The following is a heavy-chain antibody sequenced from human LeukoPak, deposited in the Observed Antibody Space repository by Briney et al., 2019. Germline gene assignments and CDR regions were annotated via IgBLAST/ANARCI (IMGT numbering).Heavy chain of an antibody. CDR2: INPNSGGT. CDR3: ARNAPTWDYYYGMDV. Sequence: ASVKVSCKASGHTFTGYYMHWVRQAPGQGLEWMGWINPNSGGTNYAQKFQGRVTMTRDTSISTAYMELSRLRSDDTAVYYCARNAPTWDYYYGMDVWGQGTTVTVSS. J-gene: IGHJ6*02. D-gene: IGHD1-1*01. V-gene: IGHV1-2*02. CDR1: GHTFTGYY.